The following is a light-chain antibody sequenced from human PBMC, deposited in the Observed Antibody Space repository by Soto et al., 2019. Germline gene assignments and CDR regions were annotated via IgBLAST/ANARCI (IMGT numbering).Light chain of an antibody. J-gene: IGKJ4*01. CDR2: GAS. Sequence: EIVMTQSPATLSVAPGERATLSCRASQSVSSNLAWYQQKPGQAHRLLTYGASTRATGIPARFSGSGSGTEFTLTISSLQSEDFAVYSCQQYNNWPALTFGGGTKVEIK. CDR1: QSVSSN. CDR3: QQYNNWPALT. V-gene: IGKV3-15*01.